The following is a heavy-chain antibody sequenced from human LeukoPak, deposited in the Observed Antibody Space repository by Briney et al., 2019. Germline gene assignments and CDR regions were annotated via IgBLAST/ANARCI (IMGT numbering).Heavy chain of an antibody. J-gene: IGHJ4*02. Sequence: PSETLSLTCTVSGGSISSSSYYWGWIRQPPGKGLEWIGSIYYSGSTYYNPSLKSRVTISVDTSKNQFSLKLSSVTAADTAVYYCASHNGRRDGYNFGYWGQGTLVTVSS. V-gene: IGHV4-39*01. D-gene: IGHD5-24*01. CDR3: ASHNGRRDGYNFGY. CDR1: GGSISSSSYY. CDR2: IYYSGST.